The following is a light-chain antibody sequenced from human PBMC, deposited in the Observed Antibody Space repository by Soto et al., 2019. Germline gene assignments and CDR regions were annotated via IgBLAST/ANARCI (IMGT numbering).Light chain of an antibody. V-gene: IGKV3-11*01. J-gene: IGKJ1*01. Sequence: EIVLTQSPATLSLSPGERATLSCRASQSVSSYLAWYQQKPGQAPRLLMYDASKRATGIPARFSGSGSGTDFTLTISRLEPEDFAVYYCQQYGSSGTFGQGTKVYIK. CDR3: QQYGSSGT. CDR2: DAS. CDR1: QSVSSY.